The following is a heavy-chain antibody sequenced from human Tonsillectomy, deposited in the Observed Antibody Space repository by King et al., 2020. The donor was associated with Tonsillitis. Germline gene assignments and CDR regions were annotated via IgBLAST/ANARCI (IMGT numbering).Heavy chain of an antibody. CDR2: VSLDGSNQ. CDR3: ARPGEPIYYYYYMDV. Sequence: VQLVESGGGVVQPGRSLRLSWAASGFTFSTYTMHWVRQAPGKGLEWGAVVSLDGSNQYYAGSVKGRFTISRDHSKNTLYLPMNSLRAEDTAVYYCARPGEPIYYYYYMDVWGKGTTVTVSS. D-gene: IGHD1-14*01. CDR1: GFTFSTYT. V-gene: IGHV3-30*01. J-gene: IGHJ6*03.